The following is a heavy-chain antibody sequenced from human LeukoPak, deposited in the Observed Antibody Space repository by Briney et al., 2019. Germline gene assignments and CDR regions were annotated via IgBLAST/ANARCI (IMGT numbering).Heavy chain of an antibody. D-gene: IGHD6-13*01. J-gene: IGHJ4*02. CDR2: IYYSGST. Sequence: SETLSLTCTVSGGSISSYYWSWIRQPPGKGLEWIGYIYYSGSTNYNPSLKSRVTISVDTSKNQFSLKLSSVTAADTAVYYCARALHNRYISSSYFVYWGQRTLVTVSS. CDR3: ARALHNRYISSSYFVY. V-gene: IGHV4-59*01. CDR1: GGSISSYY.